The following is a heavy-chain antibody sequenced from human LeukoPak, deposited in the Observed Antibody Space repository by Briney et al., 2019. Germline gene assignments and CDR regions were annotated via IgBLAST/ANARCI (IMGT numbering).Heavy chain of an antibody. V-gene: IGHV3-33*01. CDR1: GCTFSAYG. J-gene: IGHJ3*01. CDR2: VGYDGSKE. D-gene: IGHD3/OR15-3a*01. Sequence: GGSLRLSCAVSGCTFSAYGMHWVRQAPGKGLEWVAVVGYDGSKEYYLDTVKGRFTISRDNSKNTLFLQMNSLRVDDTAVYYCARDWTGSPAYDTFDFWGQGTMVTVSS. CDR3: ARDWTGSPAYDTFDF.